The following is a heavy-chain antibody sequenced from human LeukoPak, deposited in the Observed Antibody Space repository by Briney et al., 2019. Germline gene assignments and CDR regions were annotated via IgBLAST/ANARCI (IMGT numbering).Heavy chain of an antibody. J-gene: IGHJ4*02. Sequence: GGSLRLSCAASGFTFSSYGMHWVRQAPGKGLEWAAVISNDGSNEYYADSVKGRFTISRDNSKNTLNLQMNSLRAEDTAVYYCAKDRGTSVWYLDYWGQGTLVTVSS. CDR2: ISNDGSNE. CDR1: GFTFSSYG. CDR3: AKDRGTSVWYLDY. D-gene: IGHD6-19*01. V-gene: IGHV3-30*18.